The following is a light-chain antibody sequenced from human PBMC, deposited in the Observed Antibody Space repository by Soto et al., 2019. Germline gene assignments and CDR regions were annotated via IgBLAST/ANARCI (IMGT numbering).Light chain of an antibody. CDR3: QQRYVWPIT. V-gene: IGKV3-11*01. CDR2: DAS. Sequence: DIVLTQSPATLSLSPGERATLSCRASQRIGDYLAWYHQKPGQAPRLLIYDASNRTAGTPARFSGSGAGSDYTLTIISRLADDFSVYYCQQRYVWPITFGQGTRLDIK. J-gene: IGKJ5*01. CDR1: QRIGDY.